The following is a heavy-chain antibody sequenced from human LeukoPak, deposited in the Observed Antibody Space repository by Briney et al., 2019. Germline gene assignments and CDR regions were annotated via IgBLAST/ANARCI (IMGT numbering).Heavy chain of an antibody. D-gene: IGHD1-14*01. CDR1: GFNFNEHY. V-gene: IGHV3-11*04. Sequence: GGYLRLSCAASGFNFNEHYMSWIRQAPGKGLEWLSYISSTGSTTYSADSVKGRFTISRDNAKNSLYLQLNYVTAEDTAVYYCARAHFVTNYFDSWGQGTVVSVSS. J-gene: IGHJ4*02. CDR3: ARAHFVTNYFDS. CDR2: ISSTGSTT.